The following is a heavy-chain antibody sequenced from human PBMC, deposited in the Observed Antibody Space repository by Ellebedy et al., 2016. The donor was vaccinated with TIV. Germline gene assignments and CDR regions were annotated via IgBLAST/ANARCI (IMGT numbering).Heavy chain of an antibody. CDR1: GGSITGFF. Sequence: MPSETLSLTCTVSGGSITGFFCSWTRQAPGRGLEWLGYVFYTGNTYYNPSLRSRVAMSVDTSKNQFSLSLTSVTAADTAVYYCAKARDRSLDQWGQGTLVTVSS. CDR2: VFYTGNT. J-gene: IGHJ4*02. V-gene: IGHV4-59*12. CDR3: AKARDRSLDQ. D-gene: IGHD1-14*01.